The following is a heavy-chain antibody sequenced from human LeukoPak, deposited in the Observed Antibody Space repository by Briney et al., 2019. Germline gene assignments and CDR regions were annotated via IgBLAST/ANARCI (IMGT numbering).Heavy chain of an antibody. CDR1: GGSISVYY. Sequence: TSETLSLTCTVSGGSISVYYWSWIRKPPGKGLECIGYIYNCGSTNYNPSLKSRLTISVDTSKSQFSLKLSSVTAADTAVYYWARDRELGYWGQGTLVTVSS. CDR2: IYNCGST. D-gene: IGHD3-10*01. J-gene: IGHJ4*02. CDR3: ARDRELGY. V-gene: IGHV4-59*01.